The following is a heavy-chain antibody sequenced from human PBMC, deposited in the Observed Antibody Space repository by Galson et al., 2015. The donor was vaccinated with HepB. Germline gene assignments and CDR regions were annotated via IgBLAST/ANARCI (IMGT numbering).Heavy chain of an antibody. J-gene: IGHJ4*02. Sequence: SLRLSCAASGFTFSNARMSWVRQAPGKGLEWVGRIKSKTDGGTTDYAAPVKGRFTISRDDSKNTLYLQMNSLKTEDTAVYYCTTVGGYCTNGVCYLDYWGQRTLVTVSS. D-gene: IGHD2-8*01. CDR3: TTVGGYCTNGVCYLDY. CDR1: GFTFSNAR. V-gene: IGHV3-15*01. CDR2: IKSKTDGGTT.